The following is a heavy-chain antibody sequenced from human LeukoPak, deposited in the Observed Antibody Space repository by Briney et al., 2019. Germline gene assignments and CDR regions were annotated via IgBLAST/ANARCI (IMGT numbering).Heavy chain of an antibody. CDR2: IKQDGSEK. Sequence: PAGSLRLSCVASGFTFGSYWMSWVRQAPGKVLEWVANIKQDGSEKYYVDSVNGRFTTSRDNAKNSLYLQMSSLRADDTAVYYCANPLYSMVRGLFDYWGQGTLVTVSS. J-gene: IGHJ4*02. V-gene: IGHV3-7*01. CDR1: GFTFGSYW. CDR3: ANPLYSMVRGLFDY. D-gene: IGHD3-10*01.